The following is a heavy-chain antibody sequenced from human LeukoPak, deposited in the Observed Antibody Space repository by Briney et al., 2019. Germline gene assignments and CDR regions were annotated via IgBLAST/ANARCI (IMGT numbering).Heavy chain of an antibody. CDR1: GYTFSDYY. Sequence: GASVKVSCKASGYTFSDYYIHWVRQAPGQGLEWVGWINPNSGNTGYAQKFQGRVTMTRNTSISTAYMELSSLRSEDTAVYYCARDRVYAILGGRYYYGMDVWGQGTTVTVSS. V-gene: IGHV1-8*02. CDR3: ARDRVYAILGGRYYYGMDV. J-gene: IGHJ6*02. D-gene: IGHD2-8*01. CDR2: INPNSGNT.